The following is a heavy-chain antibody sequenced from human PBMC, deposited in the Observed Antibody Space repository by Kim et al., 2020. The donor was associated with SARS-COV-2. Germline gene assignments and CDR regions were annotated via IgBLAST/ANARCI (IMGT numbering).Heavy chain of an antibody. V-gene: IGHV3-23*01. CDR3: AKDPLYCSSTSCYAAGWFDP. Sequence: GGSLRLSCAASGFTFSSYAMSWVRQAPGKGLEWVSAISGSGGSTYYADSVKGRFTISRDNSKNTLYLQMNSLRAEDTAVYYCAKDPLYCSSTSCYAAGWFDPWGQGTLVTVSS. D-gene: IGHD2-2*01. CDR1: GFTFSSYA. CDR2: ISGSGGST. J-gene: IGHJ5*02.